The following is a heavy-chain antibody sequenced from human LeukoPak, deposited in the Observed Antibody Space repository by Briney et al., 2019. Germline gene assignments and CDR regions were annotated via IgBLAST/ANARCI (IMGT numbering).Heavy chain of an antibody. D-gene: IGHD2-15*01. V-gene: IGHV1-69*13. CDR2: TIPIFGTA. J-gene: IGHJ6*02. Sequence: SVKVSCKASGGTFSSYAISWVRQAPGQGLEWMGGTIPIFGTANYAQKFQGRVTIAADESTSTAYMELSSLRSEDTAVYYCAREVVVVVAATPYYYGMDVWGQGTTVTVSS. CDR1: GGTFSSYA. CDR3: AREVVVVVAATPYYYGMDV.